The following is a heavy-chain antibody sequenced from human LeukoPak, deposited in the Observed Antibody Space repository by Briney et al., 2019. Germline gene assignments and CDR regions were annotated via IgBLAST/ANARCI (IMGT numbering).Heavy chain of an antibody. CDR2: ISPGGGTT. D-gene: IGHD6-19*01. CDR3: ARDGYSSGWYDIDY. V-gene: IGHV3-23*01. CDR1: GFAFGSEA. J-gene: IGHJ4*02. Sequence: PGGSLRLSCAVSGFAFGSEAMSWVRQSPARGLEWVASISPGGGTTYYADYVKGRFTISRDNAKNSLYLQMNSLRAEDTAVYYCARDGYSSGWYDIDYWGQGTLVTVSS.